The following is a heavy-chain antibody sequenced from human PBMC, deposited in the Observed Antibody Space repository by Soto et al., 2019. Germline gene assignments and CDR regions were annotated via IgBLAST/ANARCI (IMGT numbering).Heavy chain of an antibody. Sequence: EVQLVESGGGLVQPGGSLRLSCAASGFTFSSYSMNWVRQAPGKGLEWLSYIDGSSNTIYYADSVKGRFTIARDNAKNSLYLQMKSLRGEDTAVYYCARKGYSSNWHGGDAFDIWGQGTMVSVSS. CDR2: IDGSSNTI. D-gene: IGHD6-13*01. CDR3: ARKGYSSNWHGGDAFDI. J-gene: IGHJ3*02. CDR1: GFTFSSYS. V-gene: IGHV3-48*01.